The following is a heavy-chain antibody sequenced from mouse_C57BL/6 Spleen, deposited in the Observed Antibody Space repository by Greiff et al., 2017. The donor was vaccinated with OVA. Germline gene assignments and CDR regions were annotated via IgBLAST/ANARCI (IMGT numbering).Heavy chain of an antibody. CDR3: ARTTTVVAPTLDY. D-gene: IGHD1-1*01. V-gene: IGHV5-17*01. Sequence: EVQLVESGGGLVKPGGSLKLSCAVSGFTFSDYGMHWVRQAPEKGLEWVAYISSGSSTIYYADTVKGRFTISRDNAKNTLFLQMTSLRSEDTAMYYCARTTTVVAPTLDYWGQGTTLTVSS. CDR2: ISSGSSTI. J-gene: IGHJ2*01. CDR1: GFTFSDYG.